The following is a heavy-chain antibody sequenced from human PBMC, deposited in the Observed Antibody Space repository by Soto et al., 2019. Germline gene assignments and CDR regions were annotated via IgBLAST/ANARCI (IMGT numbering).Heavy chain of an antibody. Sequence: QVQLVESGGGVVQPGRSLRLSCAASGFTISSYAMHWVRQAPGKGLEWVAVISYDGSNKYYADSVKGRFTISRDNSKNTLYLQMNSLRAEDTAVYYCARDLLRYGDYLRLAGTETTYYYYGMDVWGQGTTVTVSS. CDR3: ARDLLRYGDYLRLAGTETTYYYYGMDV. J-gene: IGHJ6*02. D-gene: IGHD4-17*01. CDR2: ISYDGSNK. V-gene: IGHV3-30-3*01. CDR1: GFTISSYA.